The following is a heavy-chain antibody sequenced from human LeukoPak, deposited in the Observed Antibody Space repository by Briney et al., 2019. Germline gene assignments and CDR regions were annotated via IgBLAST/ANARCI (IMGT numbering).Heavy chain of an antibody. CDR1: GGSISTYF. J-gene: IGHJ5*02. V-gene: IGHV4-59*12. CDR2: IYYTGST. D-gene: IGHD1-14*01. Sequence: KASETLSLTCSVSGGSISTYFWSWIRQPPGKGLEWIGYIYYTGSTNYNPSFKSRVTISVDSSKNQFSLKLSSVTAADTAVYYCARDTGGVFNWFDPWGQGTLVTVSS. CDR3: ARDTGGVFNWFDP.